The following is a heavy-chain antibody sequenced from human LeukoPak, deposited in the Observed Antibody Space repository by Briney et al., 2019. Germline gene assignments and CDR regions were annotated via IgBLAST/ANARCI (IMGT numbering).Heavy chain of an antibody. CDR3: AREGLTGTTFDY. D-gene: IGHD1-20*01. Sequence: GASVKVSCKASGGTFSSYAISWVRQAPGQGLERMGGIIPIFGTANYAQKFQGRVTITADESTSTAYMELSSLRSEDTAVYYCAREGLTGTTFDYWGQGTLVTVSS. CDR1: GGTFSSYA. J-gene: IGHJ4*02. V-gene: IGHV1-69*13. CDR2: IIPIFGTA.